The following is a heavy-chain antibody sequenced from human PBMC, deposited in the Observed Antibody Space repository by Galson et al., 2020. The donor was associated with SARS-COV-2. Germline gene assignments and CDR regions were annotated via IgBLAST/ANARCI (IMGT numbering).Heavy chain of an antibody. D-gene: IGHD1-26*01. CDR3: ARISGSYSGMDV. V-gene: IGHV3-48*02. CDR2: ISSSSRTI. Sequence: GESLKISCAASGFSFSQYHMNWVRQAPGKGLEWVSYISSSSRTIYYGDSVKGRFTISRDNANNSLYLQLNSLRDEDTAVYYCARISGSYSGMDVWGRGTTVTVSS. CDR1: GFSFSQYH. J-gene: IGHJ6*02.